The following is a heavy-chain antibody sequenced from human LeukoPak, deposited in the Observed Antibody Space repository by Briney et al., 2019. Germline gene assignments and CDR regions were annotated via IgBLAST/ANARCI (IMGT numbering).Heavy chain of an antibody. J-gene: IGHJ4*02. D-gene: IGHD3-10*01. Sequence: SVKVSCKASGYTFTGYYMHWVRQAPGQGLEWMGGIIPIFGTVNYAQKFQGRVTITADKSTSTAYMELSSLRSEDTAVYHCARGYYYGSGSYGGFDYWGQGTLVTVSS. V-gene: IGHV1-69*06. CDR3: ARGYYYGSGSYGGFDY. CDR1: GYTFTGYY. CDR2: IIPIFGTV.